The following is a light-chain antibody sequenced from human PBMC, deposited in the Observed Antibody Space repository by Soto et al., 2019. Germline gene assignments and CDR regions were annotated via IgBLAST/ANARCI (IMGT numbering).Light chain of an antibody. Sequence: DIHITQSPSSLSASVGDRVTITCRASQTISTWMAWYQQQPGKAPKLLVYDASTLQSGVASRFSGSGSGTEFTLIISGLQPDDSATYYCQQYTNTNNPWMFGQGTKVDIK. J-gene: IGKJ1*01. CDR1: QTISTW. CDR3: QQYTNTNNPWM. V-gene: IGKV1-5*01. CDR2: DAS.